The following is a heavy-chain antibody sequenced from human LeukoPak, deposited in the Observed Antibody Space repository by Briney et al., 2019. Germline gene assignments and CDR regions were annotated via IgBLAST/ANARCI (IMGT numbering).Heavy chain of an antibody. CDR3: ARPSGDVYNSVSFGAFDI. Sequence: SETLSLTCTVSGASINNYYWSWIRQPPEKGLEWMGYISYSGITNYNPSLRSRVTMSIETSKNQFSLKLSSVTAADTAIYYCARPSGDVYNSVSFGAFDIWGQGATVTVSS. V-gene: IGHV4-59*08. D-gene: IGHD5-24*01. CDR2: ISYSGIT. CDR1: GASINNYY. J-gene: IGHJ3*02.